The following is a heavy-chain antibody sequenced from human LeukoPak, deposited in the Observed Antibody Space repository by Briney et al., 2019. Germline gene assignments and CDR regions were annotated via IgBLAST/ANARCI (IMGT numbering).Heavy chain of an antibody. Sequence: KVSCKASGGTFSSYAISWVRQMPGKGLEWMGRIDPSDSYTNYSPSFQGHVTISADKSISTAYLQWSSLKASDTAMYYCAHARYDFWSGRDNTFDYWGQGTLVTVSS. V-gene: IGHV5-10-1*01. CDR1: GGTFSSYA. J-gene: IGHJ4*02. CDR3: AHARYDFWSGRDNTFDY. D-gene: IGHD3-3*01. CDR2: IDPSDSYT.